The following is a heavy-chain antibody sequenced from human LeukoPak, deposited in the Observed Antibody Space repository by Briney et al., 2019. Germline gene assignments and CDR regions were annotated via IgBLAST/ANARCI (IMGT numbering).Heavy chain of an antibody. Sequence: SETLSLTCTVSGGSISNYYWSWIRQPPGKGLEWIGHIYYSGATKYNPSLKSRVTISVDTSKNQFSLKLSSVTAADTAVYYCARGHIVVVVAASQTKALDYWGQGTLVTVSS. D-gene: IGHD2-15*01. J-gene: IGHJ4*02. CDR2: IYYSGAT. CDR3: ARGHIVVVVAASQTKALDY. V-gene: IGHV4-59*12. CDR1: GGSISNYY.